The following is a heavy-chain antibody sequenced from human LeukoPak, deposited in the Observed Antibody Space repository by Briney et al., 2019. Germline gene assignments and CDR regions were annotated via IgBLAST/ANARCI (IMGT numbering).Heavy chain of an antibody. V-gene: IGHV4-39*01. J-gene: IGHJ4*02. CDR2: ISYSGTT. CDR1: GDSTSSSKYY. D-gene: IGHD1-26*01. CDR3: ARTYSGSPIDH. Sequence: PSETLSLTCTVSGDSTSSSKYYWGWIRQPPGKGLEWIGTISYSGTTNYNPSLKSRVTISVDTSRNQLSLKVNSVTAADTGFYYCARTYSGSPIDHWGQGTLVTVSS.